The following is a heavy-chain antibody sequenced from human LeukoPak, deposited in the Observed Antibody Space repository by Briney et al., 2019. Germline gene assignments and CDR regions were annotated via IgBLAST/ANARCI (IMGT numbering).Heavy chain of an antibody. CDR2: IYYSGST. D-gene: IGHD4-17*01. V-gene: IGHV4-59*01. CDR3: TVTTLSYYYYYMDV. J-gene: IGHJ6*03. CDR1: GGSISSYY. Sequence: SETLSLTCTVSGGSISSYYWSWIRQPPGKGLEWIGYIYYSGSTNYNPSLKSRVTISVDTSKNQLSLKLSSVTAADTAVYYCTVTTLSYYYYYMDVWGKGTTVTVSS.